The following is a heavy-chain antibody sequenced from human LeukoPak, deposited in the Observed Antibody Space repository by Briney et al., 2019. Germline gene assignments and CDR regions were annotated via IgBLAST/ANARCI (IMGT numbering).Heavy chain of an antibody. CDR3: ARDIIRRAAATGYFQH. V-gene: IGHV1-18*01. J-gene: IGHJ1*01. CDR1: GYTFTSYG. CDR2: ISAYNGNT. Sequence: ASVKVSCKASGYTFTSYGISRVRQAPGQGLEWMGWISAYNGNTNYAQKLQGRVTMTTDTSTSTAYMELRSLRSDDTAVYYCARDIIRRAAATGYFQHWGQGTLVTVSS. D-gene: IGHD2-2*01.